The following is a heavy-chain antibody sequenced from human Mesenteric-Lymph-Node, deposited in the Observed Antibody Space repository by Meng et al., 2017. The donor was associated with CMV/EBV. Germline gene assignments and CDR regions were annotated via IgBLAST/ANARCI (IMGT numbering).Heavy chain of an antibody. CDR1: GDSVSSYTAG. J-gene: IGHJ6*02. CDR3: ARDLGYYESPYGMDV. CDR2: TYYRSRWYN. V-gene: IGHV6-1*01. D-gene: IGHD3-22*01. Sequence: SQTLSLTCAISGDSVSSYTAGWNWIRQSPSRGLEWLGRTYYRSRWYNDYASSVKSRITINADTSKNQISPQLHSVTPEDTAVYYCARDLGYYESPYGMDVWGQGTTVTVSS.